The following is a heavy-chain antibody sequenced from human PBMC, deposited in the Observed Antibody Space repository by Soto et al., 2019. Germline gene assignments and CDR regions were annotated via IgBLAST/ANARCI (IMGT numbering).Heavy chain of an antibody. J-gene: IGHJ5*02. D-gene: IGHD3-10*01. CDR3: ANDSGSHYGSFRRFAP. V-gene: IGHV4-59*01. CDR1: GGSISTDC. CDR2: IFYSGSS. Sequence: SETLSLTCSVSGGSISTDCWSGSRQPPGRGLDWVGHIFYSGSSNYNPALKSRVTISVATSKSHFSLKLSSVTAADTAVYYCANDSGSHYGSFRRFAPRGQGTLVT.